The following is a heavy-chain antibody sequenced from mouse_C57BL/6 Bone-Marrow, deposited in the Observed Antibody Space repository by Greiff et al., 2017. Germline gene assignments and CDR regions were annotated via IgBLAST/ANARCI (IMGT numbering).Heavy chain of an antibody. J-gene: IGHJ4*01. CDR2: IYPGDVNT. CDR1: GYTFTNYY. D-gene: IGHD1-1*01. CDR3: ARGDFCGNYAMDY. V-gene: IGHV1S56*01. Sequence: VQLQQSGPELVKPGASVRISCKASGYTFTNYYMHWMKQRPGQGLEWIGWIYPGDVNTKYNEKFKDKATLTADNSSGTAFMHLNSLTSEDSAVYFCARGDFCGNYAMDYWGQGISVTVSS.